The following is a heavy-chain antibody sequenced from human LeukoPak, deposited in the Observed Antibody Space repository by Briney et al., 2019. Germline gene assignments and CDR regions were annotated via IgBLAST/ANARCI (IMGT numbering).Heavy chain of an antibody. CDR1: GYTFASYG. CDR2: INPNSGGT. D-gene: IGHD2-2*01. CDR3: ARDVHQLTGADDDAFDI. V-gene: IGHV1-2*02. J-gene: IGHJ3*02. Sequence: ASVKVSCKASGYTFASYGISWVRQAPGQGLEWMGWINPNSGGTNYAQKFQGRVTMTRDTSISTAYMELSRLRSDDTAVYYCARDVHQLTGADDDAFDIWGQGTMVTVSS.